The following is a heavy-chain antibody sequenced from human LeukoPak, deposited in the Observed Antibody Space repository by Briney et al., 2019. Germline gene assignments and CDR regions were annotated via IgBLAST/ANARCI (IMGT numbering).Heavy chain of an antibody. CDR2: INHSGST. V-gene: IGHV4-34*01. CDR3: ARLQWLVRSWFDP. Sequence: SETLSLTCAVYGGSFSGYYWSWIRQPPGKGLEWIGEINHSGSTNYNPSLKSRVTISVDTSKNQFSLNLTSVTAADTAKYYCARLQWLVRSWFDPWGQGTLVIVSS. J-gene: IGHJ5*02. CDR1: GGSFSGYY. D-gene: IGHD6-19*01.